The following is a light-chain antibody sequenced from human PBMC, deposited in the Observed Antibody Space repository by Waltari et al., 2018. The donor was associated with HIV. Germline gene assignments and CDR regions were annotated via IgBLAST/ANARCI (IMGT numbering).Light chain of an antibody. CDR3: AAWDDSLNGVV. J-gene: IGLJ2*01. CDR1: NSNIGSNT. V-gene: IGLV1-44*01. CDR2: NNK. Sequence: QSVLTQPPSASGTPGQRVTISCSGSNSNIGSNTVNWYQQLPGTAPKLLIYNNKQRPARVPDRIAGSKSGTSASRAISGLQSEDEADYYCAAWDDSLNGVVFGGGTKLTVL.